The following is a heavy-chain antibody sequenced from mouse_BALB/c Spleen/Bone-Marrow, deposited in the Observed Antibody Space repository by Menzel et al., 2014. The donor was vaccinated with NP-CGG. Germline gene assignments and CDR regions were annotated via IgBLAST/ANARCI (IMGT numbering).Heavy chain of an antibody. J-gene: IGHJ3*01. D-gene: IGHD2-3*01. CDR1: GFDFSGYW. CDR3: ARLGYYGGFAY. Sequence: EVQRVESGGGLVQPGGSLKLSCAASGFDFSGYWMSWVRPAPGKGLEWIGEINPDSSTINYTPSLKDRFIISRDNAKNTLYLQMSKVRSEDTALYYCARLGYYGGFAYWGQGTLVTVSA. V-gene: IGHV4-1*02. CDR2: INPDSSTI.